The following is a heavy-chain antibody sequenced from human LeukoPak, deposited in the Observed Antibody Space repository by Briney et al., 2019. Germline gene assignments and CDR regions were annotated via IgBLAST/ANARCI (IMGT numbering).Heavy chain of an antibody. D-gene: IGHD6-13*01. CDR1: GGSISSYY. CDR3: ARSQYSSSWYYFDY. J-gene: IGHJ4*02. CDR2: IYTSGSS. Sequence: SETLSLTCTVSGGSISSYYWSWIRQPAGKGLEWIGRIYTSGSSNYNPSLKSRVTMSVDTSKNQFSLKLSSVTAADTAVYYCARSQYSSSWYYFDYWGQGTLVTVSS. V-gene: IGHV4-4*07.